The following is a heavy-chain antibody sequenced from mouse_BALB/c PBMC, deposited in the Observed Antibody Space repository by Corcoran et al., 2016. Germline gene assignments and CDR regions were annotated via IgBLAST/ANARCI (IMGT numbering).Heavy chain of an antibody. V-gene: IGHV9-4*02. Sequence: QIQLVQSGPELKKAGETVRISCKASGYTFTTAGMQWVQKMPGKGLKWIGWINTHSGVPKYAEDFKGRFAFSLDTSASTAYLQISNLKNEDTATYFCAYYDYALDYWGQGTSVTVSS. CDR3: AYYDYALDY. J-gene: IGHJ4*01. CDR1: GYTFTTAG. D-gene: IGHD2-4*01. CDR2: INTHSGVP.